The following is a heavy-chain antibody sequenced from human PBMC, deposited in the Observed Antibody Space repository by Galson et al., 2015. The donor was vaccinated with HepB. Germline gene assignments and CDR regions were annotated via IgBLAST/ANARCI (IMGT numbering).Heavy chain of an antibody. Sequence: SLRLSCAASGFTFSSYWMSWVRQAPGKGLEWVANIKQDGSEKYYVDSVKGRFTISRDNAKNSLYLQMNSLRAEDTAVYYCAREGLDGSGRYKYYYYGMDVWGQGTTVTVSS. CDR1: GFTFSSYW. CDR2: IKQDGSEK. CDR3: AREGLDGSGRYKYYYYGMDV. D-gene: IGHD3-10*01. J-gene: IGHJ6*02. V-gene: IGHV3-7*01.